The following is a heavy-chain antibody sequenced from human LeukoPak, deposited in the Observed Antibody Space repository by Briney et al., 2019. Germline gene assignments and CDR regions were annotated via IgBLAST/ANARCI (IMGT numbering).Heavy chain of an antibody. CDR3: ARVFGDDFWSGYYSSYYYYMDV. CDR2: ISSSSSYI. D-gene: IGHD3-3*01. J-gene: IGHJ6*03. CDR1: GFTFSSYS. V-gene: IGHV3-21*01. Sequence: PGGSLRLSCAASGFTFSSYSMNWVRQAPGKGLEWVSSISSSSSYIYYADSVRGRFTISRDNAKNSLYLQMNSLRAEDTAVYYCARVFGDDFWSGYYSSYYYYMDVWGKGTTVTVSS.